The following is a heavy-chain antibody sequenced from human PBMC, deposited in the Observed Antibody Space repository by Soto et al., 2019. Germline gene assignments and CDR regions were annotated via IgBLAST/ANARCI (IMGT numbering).Heavy chain of an antibody. D-gene: IGHD4-17*01. CDR1: GGTFSSYT. V-gene: IGHV1-69*08. J-gene: IGHJ4*02. CDR3: ARDWGTVTTEGGDY. CDR2: IIPILGIA. Sequence: QVQLVQSGAEVKKPGSSVKVSCKASGGTFSSYTISWVRQAPGQGLEWMGRIIPILGIANYAQKFQGRVTITADKSTSTAYRELSSLRSEDTAVYYCARDWGTVTTEGGDYWGQGTLVTVSS.